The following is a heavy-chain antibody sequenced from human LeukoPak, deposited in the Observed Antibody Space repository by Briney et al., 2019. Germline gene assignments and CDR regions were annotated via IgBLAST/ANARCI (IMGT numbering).Heavy chain of an antibody. CDR3: TKGRVSGTHGAFDI. D-gene: IGHD1-26*01. Sequence: GGSLRLSCAASGFTFGDYAMHWVRQAPGKGLECVSGISWNSDNIDYADSVKGRFTISRDNAKNSLYLQMNSLRAEDTALYYCTKGRVSGTHGAFDIWGQGTMVTVSS. CDR1: GFTFGDYA. V-gene: IGHV3-9*01. J-gene: IGHJ3*02. CDR2: ISWNSDNI.